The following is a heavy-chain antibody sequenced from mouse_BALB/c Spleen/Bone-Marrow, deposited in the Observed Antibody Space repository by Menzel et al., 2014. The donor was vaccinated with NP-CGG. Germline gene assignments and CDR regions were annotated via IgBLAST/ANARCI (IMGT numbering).Heavy chain of an antibody. CDR1: GFTFTSSV. D-gene: IGHD1-2*01. V-gene: IGHV1-14*01. Sequence: EVQLQQSGPELVKPGASVKMSCKASGFTFTSSVMHWVKQKPGQGLEWIGYINPYNDGTKYNEKFKGKATLTSDKSSSTAYMERSSLTSEDSAGDYCARDYGYPFAYWGQGTLVTVSA. CDR2: INPYNDGT. J-gene: IGHJ3*01. CDR3: ARDYGYPFAY.